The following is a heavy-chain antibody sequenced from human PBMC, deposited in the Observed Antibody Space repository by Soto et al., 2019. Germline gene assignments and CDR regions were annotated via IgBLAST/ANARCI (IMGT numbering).Heavy chain of an antibody. CDR1: GGSIYRSGYY. D-gene: IGHD2-15*01. Sequence: SETLSLTCTVSGGSIYRSGYYWGWIRQPPGRGLEWIGNIDYHGVTYSNPSLKSRVTISSDTSKNQFSLKLTSVTAADTALYYCGKVLVGATGHTDSDSWGPGTLFTVSS. V-gene: IGHV4-39*01. J-gene: IGHJ4*02. CDR2: IDYHGVT. CDR3: GKVLVGATGHTDSDS.